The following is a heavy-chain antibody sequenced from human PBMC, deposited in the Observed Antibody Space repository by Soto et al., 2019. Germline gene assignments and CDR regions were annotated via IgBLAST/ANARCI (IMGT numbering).Heavy chain of an antibody. Sequence: ASVKVSCKASGYTFTSYDINWVRQATGQGLEWMGWMNPNSGNTGYAQKFQGRVTMTRNTSISTAYMELSSLRSEDTAVYYCARGALYSSGWYGGYWGQGTLVTVSS. J-gene: IGHJ4*02. D-gene: IGHD6-19*01. CDR1: GYTFTSYD. CDR2: MNPNSGNT. CDR3: ARGALYSSGWYGGY. V-gene: IGHV1-8*01.